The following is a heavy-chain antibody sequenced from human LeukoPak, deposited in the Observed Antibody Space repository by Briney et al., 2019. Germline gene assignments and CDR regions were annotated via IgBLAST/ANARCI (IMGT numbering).Heavy chain of an antibody. CDR1: GFSFNTYG. V-gene: IGHV3-30*02. Sequence: PGGSLRLSCAASGFSFNTYGMHWVRQAPGKGLEWVAFIRYDGSNEYYADSVKGRFTISRDNSKNTLYLQMNSLRAEDTAVYYCAKGGIYSSSSWYFDYWGQGTLVTVSS. CDR2: IRYDGSNE. CDR3: AKGGIYSSSSWYFDY. J-gene: IGHJ4*02. D-gene: IGHD6-13*01.